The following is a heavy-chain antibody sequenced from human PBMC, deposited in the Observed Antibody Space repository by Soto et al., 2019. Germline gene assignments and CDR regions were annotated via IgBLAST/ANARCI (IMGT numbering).Heavy chain of an antibody. Sequence: EVQLVESGGGLVQPGGSLRLSCAASGFTVSSNYMSWVRQAPGKGLEWVSVIYSGGSTYYADSVKGRFTISRDNSKNTLYLQMNSLRAEDTAVYYCARDAYDYIWWSPSGPYYSYYMDVWGKGTTVTVSS. CDR2: IYSGGST. CDR1: GFTVSSNY. J-gene: IGHJ6*03. V-gene: IGHV3-66*01. D-gene: IGHD3-16*01. CDR3: ARDAYDYIWWSPSGPYYSYYMDV.